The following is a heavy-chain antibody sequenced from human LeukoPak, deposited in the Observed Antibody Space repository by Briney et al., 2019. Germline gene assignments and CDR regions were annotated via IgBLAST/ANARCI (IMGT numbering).Heavy chain of an antibody. CDR3: AKRLWSPDY. CDR1: GFTFSSYG. Sequence: GGTLRLSCAASGFTFSSYGMSWVRQAPGKGLEWVSAISSNGGSTYCADSVKGRFTISRDNSKNTLYLQMNSLRAEDTAVYYCAKRLWSPDYWGQGTLVTVSS. D-gene: IGHD3-10*01. CDR2: ISSNGGST. V-gene: IGHV3-23*01. J-gene: IGHJ4*02.